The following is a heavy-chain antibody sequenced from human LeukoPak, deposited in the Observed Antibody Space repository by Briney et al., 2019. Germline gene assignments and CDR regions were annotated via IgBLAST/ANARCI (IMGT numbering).Heavy chain of an antibody. CDR2: IIPLFRTA. Sequence: ASVKVSCKASGGTFSSYAISWVRQAPGQGPEWMGGIIPLFRTANYAQKFRGRVTITADKPTNTAFMELSSLRSEDTAMYYCATNYEILSGYPKNYYFHIWGQGTMVTVSS. V-gene: IGHV1-69*06. D-gene: IGHD3-9*01. CDR3: ATNYEILSGYPKNYYFHI. J-gene: IGHJ3*02. CDR1: GGTFSSYA.